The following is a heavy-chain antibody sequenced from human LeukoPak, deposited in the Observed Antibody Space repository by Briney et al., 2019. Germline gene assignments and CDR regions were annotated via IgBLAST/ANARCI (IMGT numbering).Heavy chain of an antibody. V-gene: IGHV3-23*01. CDR3: ARDLYDSGGYSSPIDY. Sequence: PGGSLRLSCAASGFTFSSYAMSWVRQAPGKGLEWVSAISGSGGSTYYADSVKGRFTISRDNAKNSLYLQMNSLRAEDTAVYYCARDLYDSGGYSSPIDYWGQGTLVTVSS. J-gene: IGHJ4*02. CDR1: GFTFSSYA. CDR2: ISGSGGST. D-gene: IGHD3-22*01.